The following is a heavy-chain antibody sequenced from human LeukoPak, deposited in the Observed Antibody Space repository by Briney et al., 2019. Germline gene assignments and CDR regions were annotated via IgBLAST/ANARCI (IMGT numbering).Heavy chain of an antibody. CDR3: ARAPYCGGDCYSYFQH. V-gene: IGHV3-30*04. CDR2: ISYDGSNK. CDR1: GFTFSSYA. D-gene: IGHD2-21*02. J-gene: IGHJ1*01. Sequence: GGSLRLSCAASGFTFSSYAMHWVRQAPGKGLEWVAIISYDGSNKYYADSVKGRFTISRDNSKNTLYLQMNSLRAEDTAVYYCARAPYCGGDCYSYFQHWGQGTLVTVSS.